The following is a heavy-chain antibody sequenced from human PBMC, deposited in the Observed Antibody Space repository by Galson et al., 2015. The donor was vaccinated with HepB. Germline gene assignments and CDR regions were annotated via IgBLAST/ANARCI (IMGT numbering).Heavy chain of an antibody. J-gene: IGHJ4*02. CDR1: GFTFSSYA. D-gene: IGHD6-19*01. CDR2: ISGSGGST. Sequence: LRLSCAASGFTFSSYAMTWVRQAPGKGLEWVSGISGSGGSTYYADSVKGRFTISRDNSKNTLYLQMNSPRVEDTAVYYCAKAVAGTFDYWGQGTLVTVSS. CDR3: AKAVAGTFDY. V-gene: IGHV3-23*01.